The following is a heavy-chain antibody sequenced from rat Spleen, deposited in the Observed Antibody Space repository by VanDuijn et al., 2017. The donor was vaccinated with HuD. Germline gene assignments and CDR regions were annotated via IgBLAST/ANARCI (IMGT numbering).Heavy chain of an antibody. Sequence: QVQLRESGPGLVQPSQTLSLTCTVSGFSLTNFHVHWVRQPPGKGLEWMGRMRYTGDTSYNSALKSRLTISRDTSKNQVFLKMNSLQTDDTGTYYCTRTYGGYTSHWFAYWGQGTLVTVSS. J-gene: IGHJ3*01. CDR3: TRTYGGYTSHWFAY. D-gene: IGHD1-11*01. CDR1: GFSLTNFH. CDR2: MRYTGDT. V-gene: IGHV2-63*01.